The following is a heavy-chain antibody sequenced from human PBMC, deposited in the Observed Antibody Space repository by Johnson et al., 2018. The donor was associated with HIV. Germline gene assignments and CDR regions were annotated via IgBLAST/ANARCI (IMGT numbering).Heavy chain of an antibody. Sequence: VQLVESGGGLIQAGGSLRLSCAASGVIVSNNYMSWVRQAPGKGLEWVSLIYNGTTFYADAVKGRFTISRDNSKNTLYLQMNSLRAEDTAVYYCTRESTEAFDIWGQGTMVTVSS. CDR3: TRESTEAFDI. CDR2: IYNGTT. D-gene: IGHD1-14*01. V-gene: IGHV3-53*01. J-gene: IGHJ3*02. CDR1: GVIVSNNY.